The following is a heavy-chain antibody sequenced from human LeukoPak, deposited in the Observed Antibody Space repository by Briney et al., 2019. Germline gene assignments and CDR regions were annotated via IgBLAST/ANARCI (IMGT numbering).Heavy chain of an antibody. CDR1: GGTLSSYA. Sequence: SVKVSCKASGGTLSSYAISWVRQAPGQGLEWMGRIIPILGIANYAQKFQGRVTITADKSTSTAYMELSSLRSEDTAVYYCAREEGYYDGTDAFDIWGQGTMVTVSS. CDR3: AREEGYYDGTDAFDI. D-gene: IGHD3-22*01. CDR2: IIPILGIA. V-gene: IGHV1-69*04. J-gene: IGHJ3*02.